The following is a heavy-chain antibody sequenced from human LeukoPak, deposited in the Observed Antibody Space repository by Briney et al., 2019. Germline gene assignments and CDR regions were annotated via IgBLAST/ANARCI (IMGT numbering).Heavy chain of an antibody. CDR1: GFTFSSYG. V-gene: IGHV3-23*01. CDR2: ISGSGGST. J-gene: IGHJ4*02. D-gene: IGHD6-6*01. Sequence: GGSLRLSCAASGFTFSSYGMSWVRQAPGKGLEWVSAISGSGGSTYYADSVKGRFTISRDNAKNSLYLQMNSLRAEDTAVYYCARDSSFDFDYGGQGTQVTVSS. CDR3: ARDSSFDFDY.